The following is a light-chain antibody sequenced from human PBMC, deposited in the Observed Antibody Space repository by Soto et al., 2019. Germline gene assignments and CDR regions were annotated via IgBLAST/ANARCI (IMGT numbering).Light chain of an antibody. Sequence: DIQMTQSPSTLSASVGDRVTITCRASQSISSWLAWYQQKPGKAPKLLIYKASSLESGVPSRFSGSGSGTEVTLTISSLQPDDVATYYCQQYNSYSTFGQGTKVEIK. V-gene: IGKV1-5*03. CDR1: QSISSW. CDR3: QQYNSYST. J-gene: IGKJ1*01. CDR2: KAS.